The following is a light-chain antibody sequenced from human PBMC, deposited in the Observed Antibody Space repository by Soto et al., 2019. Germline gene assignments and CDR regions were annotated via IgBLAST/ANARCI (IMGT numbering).Light chain of an antibody. CDR3: QQYNNWPPGIT. CDR2: GAS. Sequence: EIVMTQSPATLSVSPGERATLSCRASQSVSSNLAWYQQKPGQAPRLLIYGASTRATGISARFSGSGSGTDFTLTISNLQSEDSAVYYCQQYNNWPPGITFGPGTKVDIK. CDR1: QSVSSN. J-gene: IGKJ3*01. V-gene: IGKV3-15*01.